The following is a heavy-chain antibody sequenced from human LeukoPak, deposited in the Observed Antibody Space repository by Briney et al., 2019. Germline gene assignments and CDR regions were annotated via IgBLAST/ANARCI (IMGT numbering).Heavy chain of an antibody. V-gene: IGHV4-39*01. D-gene: IGHD3-22*01. J-gene: IGHJ4*02. CDR2: IYYSGST. CDR1: GGSINSSSYY. CDR3: ARRHYYYSRGYLI. Sequence: SETLSLTCTVSGGSINSSSYYWGWIRQPPGKGLEWIGSIYYSGSTYYYPSLKSRVTISVDTSKNQFSLKLSSVTAADTAVYYCARRHYYYSRGYLIWGQGTLVTVSS.